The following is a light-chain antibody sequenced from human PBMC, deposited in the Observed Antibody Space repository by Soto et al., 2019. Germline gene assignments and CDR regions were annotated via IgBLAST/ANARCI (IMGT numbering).Light chain of an antibody. J-gene: IGKJ1*01. CDR2: GAS. Sequence: EIVMTQSPATLSVSPGERSTLSCRASQSVSSNLAWYQQKPGQAPRLLIYGASTRATGIPARFSGSGSGTDFTLTIRRLEPEDFAVYYCQQYNNWPPWTFGQGTKVDIK. CDR3: QQYNNWPPWT. CDR1: QSVSSN. V-gene: IGKV3-15*01.